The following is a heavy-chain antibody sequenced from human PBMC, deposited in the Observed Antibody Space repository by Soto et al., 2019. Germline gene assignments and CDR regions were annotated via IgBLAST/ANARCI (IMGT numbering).Heavy chain of an antibody. J-gene: IGHJ6*02. CDR2: IYPGDSDT. Sequence: GESLKLSCTGSGYSFTIYWSGWVRPLPGKGLEWMGIIYPGDSDTRYSPSFQGQVTISADKSISTAYLQWSSLKASDTAMYYCARLVRPDIVVVPAATDYYYGMDVWGQGTTVNVSS. V-gene: IGHV5-51*01. D-gene: IGHD2-2*01. CDR3: ARLVRPDIVVVPAATDYYYGMDV. CDR1: GYSFTIYW.